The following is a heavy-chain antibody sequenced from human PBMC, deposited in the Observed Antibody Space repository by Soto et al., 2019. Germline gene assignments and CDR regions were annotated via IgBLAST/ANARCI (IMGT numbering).Heavy chain of an antibody. V-gene: IGHV3-23*01. CDR3: ARERRYYDFWSGYWTDYYYGMDV. Sequence: GVSLRLSCAASGFTFSSYAMSWVRQAPGKGLEWVSAISGSGGSTYYADSVKGRFTISRDNSKNTLYLQMNSLRAEDTAVYYCARERRYYDFWSGYWTDYYYGMDVWGQGTTVTVSS. CDR1: GFTFSSYA. D-gene: IGHD3-3*01. CDR2: ISGSGGST. J-gene: IGHJ6*02.